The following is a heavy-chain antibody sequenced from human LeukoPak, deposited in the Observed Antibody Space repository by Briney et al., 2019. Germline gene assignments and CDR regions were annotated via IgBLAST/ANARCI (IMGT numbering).Heavy chain of an antibody. CDR2: INHSGST. D-gene: IGHD2-15*01. CDR3: ARARRRYCSGGSCSDYYYMDV. J-gene: IGHJ6*03. CDR1: GGSFSGYY. Sequence: SETLSLTCAVYGGSFSGYYWSWIRQPPGKGLEWIGEINHSGSTNYNPSLKSRVTISVDTSKNQFSLKLSSVTAADTAVYYCARARRRYCSGGSCSDYYYMDVWGKGTTVTISS. V-gene: IGHV4-34*01.